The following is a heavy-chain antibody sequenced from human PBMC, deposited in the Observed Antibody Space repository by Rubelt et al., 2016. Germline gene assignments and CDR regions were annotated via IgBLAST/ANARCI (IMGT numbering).Heavy chain of an antibody. CDR2: VSYSGST. D-gene: IGHD3-10*01. CDR3: ARHGAGSSPVKI. V-gene: IGHV4-39*07. Sequence: QLQLQESGPGLVKPSETLSLTCTVSGGSISSSSYYWGWIRQPPGKGLEWIGSVSYSGSTYYNPSLTSRVTVSSDTSKNHLSQEGGSVTAADTAVYYCARHGAGSSPVKIWGQGTMVTVSS. J-gene: IGHJ3*02. CDR1: GGSISSSSYY.